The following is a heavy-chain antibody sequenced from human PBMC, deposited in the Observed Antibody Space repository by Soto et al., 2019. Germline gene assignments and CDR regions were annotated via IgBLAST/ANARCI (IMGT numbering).Heavy chain of an antibody. CDR1: GGSTKFYY. CDR3: EIMNGDYGWVDP. CDR2: VYLSGTT. Sequence: QVLLQESGPGLVKPSGTLSLTCTLSGGSTKFYYWSWIRQSPGKGLEWIGYVYLSGTTNYNPSLKSRVTISIETSKTQFSLELNSITAADAAVYYCEIMNGDYGWVDPWGKGTLVTVSS. D-gene: IGHD4-17*01. V-gene: IGHV4-59*01. J-gene: IGHJ5*02.